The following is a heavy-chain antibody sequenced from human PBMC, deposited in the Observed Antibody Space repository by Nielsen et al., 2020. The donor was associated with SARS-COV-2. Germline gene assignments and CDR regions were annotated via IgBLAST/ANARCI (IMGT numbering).Heavy chain of an antibody. CDR3: ARDISGSPDY. Sequence: GESLKISCAASGFTFSSYSMNWVRQAPGKGLEWVSSISSSSSYIYYADSVKGRFTISRDNAKNSLYLQMNSLRAEDTAVYYCARDISGSPDYWGQGTLVTVSS. CDR1: GFTFSSYS. CDR2: ISSSSSYI. J-gene: IGHJ4*02. V-gene: IGHV3-21*04. D-gene: IGHD1-26*01.